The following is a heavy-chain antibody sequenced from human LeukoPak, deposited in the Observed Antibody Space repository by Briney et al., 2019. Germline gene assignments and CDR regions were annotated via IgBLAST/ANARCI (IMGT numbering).Heavy chain of an antibody. CDR1: GFTFSSYA. V-gene: IGHV3-23*01. CDR2: ISGSGGRT. D-gene: IGHD2-21*01. Sequence: GGSLRLSCAASGFTFSSYAMSWVRQAPGKGLEWVSAISGSGGRTYYADSVKGRFTISRDNSRNTLYLQMNSLRAEDTALYYCARVADTHIFDYWGQGTLVTVSS. CDR3: ARVADTHIFDY. J-gene: IGHJ4*02.